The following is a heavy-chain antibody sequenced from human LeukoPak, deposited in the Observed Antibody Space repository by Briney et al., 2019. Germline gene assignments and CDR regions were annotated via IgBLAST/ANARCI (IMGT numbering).Heavy chain of an antibody. Sequence: GGSLRLSCAASGFTFSSYVMSWVRQAPGKGLEWLSSITSSSNYIYYADSVKGRFTISRDNVQNSLYLQMNSLRAEDTAMYYCARDRGYFDNWGQGTLVTVSS. CDR3: ARDRGYFDN. V-gene: IGHV3-21*01. J-gene: IGHJ4*02. CDR2: ITSSSNYI. CDR1: GFTFSSYV.